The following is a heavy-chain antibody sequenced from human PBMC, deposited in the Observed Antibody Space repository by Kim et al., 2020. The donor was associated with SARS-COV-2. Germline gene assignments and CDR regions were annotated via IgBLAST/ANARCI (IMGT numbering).Heavy chain of an antibody. J-gene: IGHJ4*02. V-gene: IGHV3-9*01. CDR3: AKGHYDGYSGYDHGGAFDY. CDR2: ISWNSGSI. D-gene: IGHD5-12*01. Sequence: GGSLRLSCAASGFTFDDYAMHWVRQAPGKGLEWVSGISWNSGSIGYADSVKGRFTISRDNAKNSLYLQMNSLRAEDTALYYCAKGHYDGYSGYDHGGAFDYWGQGTLVTVSS. CDR1: GFTFDDYA.